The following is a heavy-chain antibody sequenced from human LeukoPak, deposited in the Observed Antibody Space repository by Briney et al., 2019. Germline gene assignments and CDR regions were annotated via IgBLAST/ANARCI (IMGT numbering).Heavy chain of an antibody. CDR1: TRSISSLY. Sequence: SETLSLTCSVSTRSISSLYWTWIRQPPRKGLEWVGYIFYSGSPNYNTSLKSRVPISVDTSKNQFSLKLSSVTAADTAVYYCAREVPPSIAAAGTFDYWGQGTLVTVSS. CDR2: IFYSGSP. J-gene: IGHJ4*02. V-gene: IGHV4-59*01. CDR3: AREVPPSIAAAGTFDY. D-gene: IGHD6-13*01.